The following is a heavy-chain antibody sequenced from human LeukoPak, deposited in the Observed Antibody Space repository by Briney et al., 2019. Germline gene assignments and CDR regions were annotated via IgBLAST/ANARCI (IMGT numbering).Heavy chain of an antibody. Sequence: GGSLRLSCAASGFTFSSYAMSWVRQAPGKGLEWVSAISGSGGSTYYADSVKGRFTIPRDNSKNTLYLQMNSLRAEDTAVYYCAGNPLWGSYRYLLDYWGQGTLVTVSS. D-gene: IGHD3-16*02. CDR3: AGNPLWGSYRYLLDY. CDR1: GFTFSSYA. V-gene: IGHV3-23*01. CDR2: ISGSGGST. J-gene: IGHJ4*02.